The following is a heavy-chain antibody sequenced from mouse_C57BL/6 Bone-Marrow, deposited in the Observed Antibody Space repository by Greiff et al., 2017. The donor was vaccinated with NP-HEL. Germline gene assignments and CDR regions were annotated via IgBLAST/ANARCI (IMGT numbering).Heavy chain of an antibody. D-gene: IGHD2-4*01. J-gene: IGHJ2*01. CDR2: IYPGDGDT. CDR3: ARTGVYYDYDKDY. CDR1: GYAFSSSW. Sequence: VKLQQSGPELVKPGASVKISCKASGYAFSSSWMNWVKQRPGKGLEWIGRIYPGDGDTNYNGKFKGKATLTADKSSSTAYMQLSSLTSEDSAVYFCARTGVYYDYDKDYWGQGTTLTVSS. V-gene: IGHV1-82*01.